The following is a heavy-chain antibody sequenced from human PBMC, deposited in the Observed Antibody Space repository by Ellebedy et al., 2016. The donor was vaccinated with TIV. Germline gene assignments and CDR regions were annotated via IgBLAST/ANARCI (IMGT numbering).Heavy chain of an antibody. CDR1: GYTFTSYG. CDR3: AREEWELLRFDP. CDR2: ISAYNGNT. D-gene: IGHD1-26*01. V-gene: IGHV1-18*01. Sequence: ASVKVSCXASGYTFTSYGISWVRQAPGQGLEWMGWISAYNGNTNYAQKLQGRVTMTTDTSTSTAYMELSSLRSEDTAVYYCAREEWELLRFDPWGQGTLVTVSS. J-gene: IGHJ5*02.